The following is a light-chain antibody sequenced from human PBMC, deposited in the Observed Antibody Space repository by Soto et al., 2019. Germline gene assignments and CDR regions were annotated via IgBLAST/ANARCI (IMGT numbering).Light chain of an antibody. CDR3: QHYAMSPPFT. CDR1: QSVSSSY. Sequence: EIVLTQSPGTLSLSPGERATLSCRASQSVSSSYLGWYQQKPGQAPRLLIYDASSRATGVPDRFSGGGSGTHFTLTISRLEPEDFAVYYCQHYAMSPPFTFGPGTKVDIK. V-gene: IGKV3-20*01. CDR2: DAS. J-gene: IGKJ3*01.